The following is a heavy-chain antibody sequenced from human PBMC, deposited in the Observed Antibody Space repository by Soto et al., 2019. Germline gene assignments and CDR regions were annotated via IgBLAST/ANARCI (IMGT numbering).Heavy chain of an antibody. Sequence: GGSLRLSCAASGFTFISYAMSWVRQAPGKGLEWVSAISGSGGSTYYADSVKGRFTISRDNSKNTLYLQMNSLRAEDTAVYYCARMTKITMVRGVMTPKVDYYYYGMDVWGQGTTVTVSS. CDR3: ARMTKITMVRGVMTPKVDYYYYGMDV. CDR2: ISGSGGST. D-gene: IGHD3-10*01. J-gene: IGHJ6*02. CDR1: GFTFISYA. V-gene: IGHV3-23*01.